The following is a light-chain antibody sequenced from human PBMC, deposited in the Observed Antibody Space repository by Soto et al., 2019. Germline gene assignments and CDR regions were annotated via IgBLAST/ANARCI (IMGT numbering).Light chain of an antibody. V-gene: IGLV2-14*01. J-gene: IGLJ1*01. CDR2: EVS. CDR1: SNDVGGYNY. CDR3: SSFTSTSTFV. Sequence: QSVLTQPASVSGSPGQSITISCTGTSNDVGGYNYVSWFQQHPGKAPKLLIFEVSNRPSGVSNRFSGSKSGNTASLTISGLQAEDEADYYCSSFTSTSTFVFGTGPKVTVL.